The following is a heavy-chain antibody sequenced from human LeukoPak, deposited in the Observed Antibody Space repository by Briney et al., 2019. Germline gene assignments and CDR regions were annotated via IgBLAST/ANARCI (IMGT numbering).Heavy chain of an antibody. J-gene: IGHJ4*02. CDR1: GFTFHDYA. V-gene: IGHV3-43*02. CDR2: ISEDGGST. Sequence: GGSLILSCSASGFTFHDYAMHWVRQAPGKGLEWVSHISEDGGSTNYADSVRGRFTISRDNSKNFLYLQMSSQRTEDTALYYCTKDQSRLWSGTLGVWGPGTLVIVSS. D-gene: IGHD3-3*01. CDR3: TKDQSRLWSGTLGV.